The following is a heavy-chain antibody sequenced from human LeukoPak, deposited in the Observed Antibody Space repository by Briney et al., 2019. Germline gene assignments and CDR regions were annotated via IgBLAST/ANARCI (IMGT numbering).Heavy chain of an antibody. CDR3: ARQGDRTAAAGTAPFDY. J-gene: IGHJ4*02. CDR2: IYYSGST. Sequence: SETLSLTCTVSGGSISSYYWTWIRQPPGKGLEWIGYIYYSGSTNYNPSLKSRVTISVDTSKNQFSLKLSSVTAADTAVYYCARQGDRTAAAGTAPFDYWGQGTLVTVSS. V-gene: IGHV4-59*08. D-gene: IGHD6-13*01. CDR1: GGSISSYY.